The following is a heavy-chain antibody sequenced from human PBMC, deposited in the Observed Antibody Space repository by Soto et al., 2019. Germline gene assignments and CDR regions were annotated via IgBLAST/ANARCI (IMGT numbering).Heavy chain of an antibody. CDR3: ARDRGRGVECFGTCYSSYLDP. Sequence: EVQLVESGGGLVQPGGSLRLSCAASGFTFSTYWMSWVRQAPGKGLEWVANIKEDGSAKSYVDSVKGRFTISRDNAKNSLYLQMNSLRAEDTAVYHCARDRGRGVECFGTCYSSYLDPWGQGTLVTVSS. CDR2: IKEDGSAK. J-gene: IGHJ5*02. D-gene: IGHD2-15*01. V-gene: IGHV3-7*01. CDR1: GFTFSTYW.